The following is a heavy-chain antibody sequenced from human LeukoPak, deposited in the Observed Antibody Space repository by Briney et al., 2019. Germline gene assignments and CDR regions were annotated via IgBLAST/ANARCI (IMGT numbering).Heavy chain of an antibody. CDR3: ARDPPYCSGGSCYPQSLFDI. CDR1: GYTFTSYY. D-gene: IGHD2-15*01. Sequence: ASVKVSCKASGYTFTSYYMHWVRQAPGQGLEWMGIINPSGGSTSYAQKFQGRVTMTRDTSTSTVYMELSSLRSEDTAVYYCARDPPYCSGGSCYPQSLFDIWGQGTMVTVPS. V-gene: IGHV1-46*01. J-gene: IGHJ3*02. CDR2: INPSGGST.